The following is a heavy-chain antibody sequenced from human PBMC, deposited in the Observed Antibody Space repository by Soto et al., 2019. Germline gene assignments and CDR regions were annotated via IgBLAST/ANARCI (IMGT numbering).Heavy chain of an antibody. CDR2: ISAYNGNT. Sequence: VASVKVSCKASGYTFTSYGISWVRQAPGQGLEWMGWISAYNGNTNYAQKLQGRVTMTTDTSTSTAYMELRSLRSDDTAVYYCARDIAAERVLYYYYGMDVWGQGTTVTVSS. J-gene: IGHJ6*02. V-gene: IGHV1-18*04. CDR3: ARDIAAERVLYYYYGMDV. D-gene: IGHD6-13*01. CDR1: GYTFTSYG.